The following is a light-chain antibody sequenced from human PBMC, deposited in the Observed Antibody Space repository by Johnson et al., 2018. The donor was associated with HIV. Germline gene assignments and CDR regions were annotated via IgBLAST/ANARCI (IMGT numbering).Light chain of an antibody. Sequence: QSVLTQPPSVSAAPGQKVTISCSGSSSNIGNNYVTWYHQLPGTAPKLLIYKYNNRPSWIPDSVSGSQSGTSATLDITVLQTGDEADYYCGTWDSSLSAGGVFGTGTKVTVL. CDR1: SSNIGNNY. J-gene: IGLJ1*01. CDR2: KYN. V-gene: IGLV1-51*02. CDR3: GTWDSSLSAGGV.